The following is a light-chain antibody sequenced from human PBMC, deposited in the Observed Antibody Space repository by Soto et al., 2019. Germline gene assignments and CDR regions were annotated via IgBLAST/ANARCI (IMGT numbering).Light chain of an antibody. Sequence: QSALTQPASVSGSPGQSITISCTGTSSDVGSYNLVSWYQQHPGKAPKLKIYEGSKRPSGVSNRFSGSKSGNTASLTISGLQAEDEADHYCCSYAGSSTWVFGGGTKLTVL. J-gene: IGLJ3*02. CDR1: SSDVGSYNL. V-gene: IGLV2-23*01. CDR3: CSYAGSSTWV. CDR2: EGS.